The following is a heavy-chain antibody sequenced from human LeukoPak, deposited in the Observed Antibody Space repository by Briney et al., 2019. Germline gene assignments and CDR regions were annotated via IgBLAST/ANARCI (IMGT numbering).Heavy chain of an antibody. CDR3: ARRGYSYGSLDY. Sequence: PSETLSLTCAVSGGSISGGGYSWSWIRQPPGKGLEWIGYIYHSGSTYYNPSLKSRVTISVDRSKNQFSLKLSSVTAADTAVYYCARRGYSYGSLDYWGQGTLVTVSS. V-gene: IGHV4-30-2*01. CDR2: IYHSGST. CDR1: GGSISGGGYS. D-gene: IGHD5-18*01. J-gene: IGHJ4*02.